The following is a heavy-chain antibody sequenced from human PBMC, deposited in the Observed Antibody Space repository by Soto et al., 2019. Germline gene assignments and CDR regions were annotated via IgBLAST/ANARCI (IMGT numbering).Heavy chain of an antibody. CDR3: AFYGSGSTYGMDV. D-gene: IGHD3-10*01. V-gene: IGHV3-30*03. CDR1: GFTFSTYG. CDR2: ISYGGSDQ. Sequence: GGSLRLSCAASGFTFSTYGMHWVRQAPGKGLEWVAVISYGGSDQYYADSVKGRYTISRDNSKNTVYLQMNSLRAEDTAVYYCAFYGSGSTYGMDVWGQGTTVTVSS. J-gene: IGHJ6*02.